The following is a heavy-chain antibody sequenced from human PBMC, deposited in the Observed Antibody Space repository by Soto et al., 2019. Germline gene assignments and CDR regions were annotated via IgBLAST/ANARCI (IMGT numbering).Heavy chain of an antibody. D-gene: IGHD3-10*01. CDR3: AMAATGSYHSAY. V-gene: IGHV1-18*04. J-gene: IGHJ4*02. CDR1: GYAFTSYG. CDR2: IAPHSGRT. Sequence: QVQLVQSGPEVKNPGASVRVSCVASGYAFTSYGVNWVRQAPGQGLEWMGWIAPHSGRTTYLPKFQGRVTMTADVSTNTAYIELRSLTSDDTGIYFCAMAATGSYHSAYWGQGTVVTVSS.